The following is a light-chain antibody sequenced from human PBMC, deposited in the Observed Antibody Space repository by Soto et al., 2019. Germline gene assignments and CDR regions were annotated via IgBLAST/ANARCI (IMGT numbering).Light chain of an antibody. CDR2: DAS. J-gene: IGKJ1*01. CDR3: QVRDVWPT. CDR1: QSVSTS. Sequence: IVLTQSPATLSLSPGERAALSCRASQSVSTSLAWYQHKPGQAPRLIIYDASKRAPGIPARFSGSVSGTVFTLTISSPEPEDFAVYFCQVRDVWPTFGQGTKLEIK. V-gene: IGKV3-11*01.